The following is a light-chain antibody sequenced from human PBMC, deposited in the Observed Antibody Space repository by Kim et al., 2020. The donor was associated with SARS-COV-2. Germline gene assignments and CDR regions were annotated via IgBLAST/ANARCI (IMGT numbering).Light chain of an antibody. J-gene: IGKJ5*01. CDR3: QQYNFWPPIT. V-gene: IGKV3-15*01. Sequence: EIVMTQSPATLSVSPGERATLSCRASQSVSSNLAWYHQKPGQAPRLLIYDASTRATGIPARVSGSGSGTEFTLTISSLQSEDFAVYFCQQYNFWPPITFGQGTRLEIK. CDR2: DAS. CDR1: QSVSSN.